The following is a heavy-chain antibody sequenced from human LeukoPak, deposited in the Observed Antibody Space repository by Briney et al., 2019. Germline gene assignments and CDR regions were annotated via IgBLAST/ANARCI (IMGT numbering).Heavy chain of an antibody. Sequence: GRSLRLSCAASGFTFSSYAIHWVRQAPGKGLEWVAVISYDGSNYYYADSVKGRFTISRDNSKNTLYLQMNSLRAEDTAVYYCARDRGHYLDYWGQGTLVTVSS. CDR3: ARDRGHYLDY. V-gene: IGHV3-30-3*01. J-gene: IGHJ4*02. CDR1: GFTFSSYA. CDR2: ISYDGSNY. D-gene: IGHD3-10*01.